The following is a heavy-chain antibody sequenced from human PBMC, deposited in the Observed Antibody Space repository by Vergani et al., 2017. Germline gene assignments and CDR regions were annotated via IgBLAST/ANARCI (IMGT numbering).Heavy chain of an antibody. Sequence: QVQLVESGGGLVKPGGSLRLSCAASGFPFSDYYMSWIRQAPGKGLEWVSYISCSSSYTNYADSVKGRFTISRDNAKNSLYLQMNSLRAEDTAVYYCARGYSDILTGYPAFDYWGQGTLVTVSS. D-gene: IGHD3-9*01. CDR3: ARGYSDILTGYPAFDY. V-gene: IGHV3-11*06. CDR1: GFPFSDYY. CDR2: ISCSSSYT. J-gene: IGHJ4*02.